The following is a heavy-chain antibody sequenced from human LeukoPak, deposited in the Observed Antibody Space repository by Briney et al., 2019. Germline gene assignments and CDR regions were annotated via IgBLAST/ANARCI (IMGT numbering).Heavy chain of an antibody. CDR3: ARDYDSSGYYYRYPGY. J-gene: IGHJ4*02. Sequence: ASVKVSCKASGYTFTSYYMHWVRQAPGQGLEWMGIINPSGGSTSYAQKFQGRVTMTRDTSTSTVYMELSSLRSEDTAVYYCARDYDSSGYYYRYPGYWGQGTLVTVSP. CDR1: GYTFTSYY. V-gene: IGHV1-46*01. D-gene: IGHD3-22*01. CDR2: INPSGGST.